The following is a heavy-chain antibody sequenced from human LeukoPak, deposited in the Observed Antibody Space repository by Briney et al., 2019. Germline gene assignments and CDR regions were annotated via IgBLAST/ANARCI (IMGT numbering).Heavy chain of an antibody. V-gene: IGHV3-23*01. CDR2: ISSGGQYV. J-gene: IGHJ4*02. Sequence: GGSLRLSCAASGFSFSSYAMSWVRQAPGKGLEWVSTISSGGQYVNYADSVKGRLTMSRDNSKSTVYLQIDSLRAEDTAVYYCAREGGPYRPLDYSGQGTLVTVSS. CDR3: AREGGPYRPLDY. CDR1: GFSFSSYA.